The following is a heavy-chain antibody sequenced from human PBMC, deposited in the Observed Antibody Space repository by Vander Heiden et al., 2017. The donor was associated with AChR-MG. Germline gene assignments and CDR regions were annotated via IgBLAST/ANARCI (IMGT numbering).Heavy chain of an antibody. D-gene: IGHD4-17*01. CDR1: GFTFDAYA. V-gene: IGHV3-9*01. Sequence: EVQLVESGGGLVQPGRSLRLSCAASGFTFDAYAMHWVRQAPGKGLEWVEGISWNSGSIGYADSVKGRFTISRDNAKNSLYLQMNSLRAEDTALYYCAKVLRSGYDFDYWGQGTLVTVSS. J-gene: IGHJ4*02. CDR3: AKVLRSGYDFDY. CDR2: ISWNSGSI.